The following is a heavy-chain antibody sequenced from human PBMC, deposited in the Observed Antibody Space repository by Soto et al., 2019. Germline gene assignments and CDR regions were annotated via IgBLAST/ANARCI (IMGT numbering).Heavy chain of an antibody. V-gene: IGHV2-5*02. D-gene: IGHD1-26*01. Sequence: QITLKESGPTLVKPTQTLTLTCTFSGFSLSTSGVGVGWIRQPPGKALEWLALIYWDDDKRYSPSLKSRLTTTKDTTKNQVVLTMTNMDPVDTATYYCAHRGQWEPRDAFDIWGQGTMVTVSS. CDR2: IYWDDDK. CDR1: GFSLSTSGVG. J-gene: IGHJ3*02. CDR3: AHRGQWEPRDAFDI.